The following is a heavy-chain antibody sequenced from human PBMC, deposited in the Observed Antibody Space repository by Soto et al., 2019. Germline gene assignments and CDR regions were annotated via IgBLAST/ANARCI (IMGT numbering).Heavy chain of an antibody. CDR3: ASRLGRGYYGMDV. V-gene: IGHV4-59*01. CDR2: AHYSGST. J-gene: IGHJ6*02. Sequence: SETLSLTCTVSDGSITTDDWSWIRQPPGNGLEWIASAHYSGSTNYNPSLKSRVAMSVDTSKNHFSLKLSSVTAADTAVYYCASRLGRGYYGMDVWGQGTTVTVSS. D-gene: IGHD3-10*01. CDR1: DGSITTDD.